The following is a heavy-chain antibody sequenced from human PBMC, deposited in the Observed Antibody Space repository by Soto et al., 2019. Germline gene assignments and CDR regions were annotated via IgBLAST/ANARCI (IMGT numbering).Heavy chain of an antibody. D-gene: IGHD1-26*01. J-gene: IGHJ4*02. CDR2: IIPIFGTA. CDR3: ARVGYSGSYFHYFDY. V-gene: IGHV1-69*12. Sequence: QVQLVQSGAEVKKPGSSVKVSYKASGGTFSSYAISWVRQAPGQGLEWMGGIIPIFGTANYAQKFQGRVTITADESTSTAYMELSSLRSEDTAVYYCARVGYSGSYFHYFDYWGQGTLVTVSS. CDR1: GGTFSSYA.